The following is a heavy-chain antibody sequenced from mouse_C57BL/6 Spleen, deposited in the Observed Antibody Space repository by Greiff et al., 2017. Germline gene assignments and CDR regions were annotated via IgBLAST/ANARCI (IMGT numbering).Heavy chain of an antibody. Sequence: QVQLKESGPELVKPGASVKISCKASGYAFSSSWMNWVKQRPGKGLEWIGRIYPGDGDTNYNGKFKGKATLTADKSSSTAYMQLSSLTAEDSAVYFCARWDWDDYAMDYWGQGTSVTVSS. V-gene: IGHV1-82*01. D-gene: IGHD4-1*01. CDR1: GYAFSSSW. CDR2: IYPGDGDT. J-gene: IGHJ4*01. CDR3: ARWDWDDYAMDY.